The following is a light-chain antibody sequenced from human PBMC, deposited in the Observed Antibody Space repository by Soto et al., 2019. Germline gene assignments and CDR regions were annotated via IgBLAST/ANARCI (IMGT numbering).Light chain of an antibody. CDR2: AAS. V-gene: IGKV1-27*01. CDR1: QGIAPY. CDR3: QKYNSALLT. Sequence: DFQMTQSPSSLSASVGDRVTITCRASQGIAPYLAWFQQKPGKVPKLLIYAASTLQSGVPSRFSGSGSGTDFTLTISSLQPEDVATYYCQKYNSALLTFGGGTKVDIK. J-gene: IGKJ4*01.